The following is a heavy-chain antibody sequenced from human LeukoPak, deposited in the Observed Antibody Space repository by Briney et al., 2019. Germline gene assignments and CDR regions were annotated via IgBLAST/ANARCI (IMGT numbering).Heavy chain of an antibody. CDR2: IYYSGTT. D-gene: IGHD3-22*01. CDR3: ARDTYYYDSSGYSNFDY. Sequence: SETLSLTCTVSGDSLSSYYWGWIRQAPGKGLEWIGSIYYSGTTYHNPSLKSRVTMSADTSKNQFSLQLSSVTAADTAVYYCARDTYYYDSSGYSNFDYWGQGTLVTVSS. CDR1: GDSLSSYY. V-gene: IGHV4-39*07. J-gene: IGHJ4*02.